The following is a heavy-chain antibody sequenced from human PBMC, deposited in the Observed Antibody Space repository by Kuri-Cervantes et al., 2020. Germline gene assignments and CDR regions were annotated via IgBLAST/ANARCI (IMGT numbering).Heavy chain of an antibody. V-gene: IGHV4-39*07. CDR3: ARGNVRYYGSGSYYNLHNWFDP. D-gene: IGHD3-10*01. CDR2: IYYSGST. Sequence: SETLSLTCTVSGGSISSSSYYWGWIRQPPGKGLEWIGSIYYSGSTNYNPSFKSRVTISVDTSKNQLSLKLSSVTAADTAVYYCARGNVRYYGSGSYYNLHNWFDPWGQGTLVTVSS. CDR1: GGSISSSSYY. J-gene: IGHJ5*02.